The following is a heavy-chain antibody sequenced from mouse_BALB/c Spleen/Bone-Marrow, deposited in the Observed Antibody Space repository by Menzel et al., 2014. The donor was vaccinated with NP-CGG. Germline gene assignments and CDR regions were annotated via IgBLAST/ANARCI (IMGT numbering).Heavy chain of an antibody. CDR2: IWRGGST. V-gene: IGHV2-5*01. Sequence: VKLVESGPGLVQSSQSLSITCTVSGFSLTNYGVHWVRQSPGKGLEWLGVIWRGGSTDYNAAFMSRLSITRDNSKSQGVFKMNSLQADDTAIYYCAKNRRGTRAMDYWGQGTSVTVSS. CDR1: GFSLTNYG. D-gene: IGHD3-3*01. CDR3: AKNRRGTRAMDY. J-gene: IGHJ4*01.